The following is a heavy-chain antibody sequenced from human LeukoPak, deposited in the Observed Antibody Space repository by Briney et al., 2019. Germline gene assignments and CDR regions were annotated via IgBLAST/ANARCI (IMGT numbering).Heavy chain of an antibody. CDR2: ISDSGSTI. D-gene: IGHD3-22*01. Sequence: GGSLRLSCAASGFIFSDYYMTWIRQTPGKGLEWLSYISDSGSTINYADSVKVRLTISRDNAKKSLFRQMNSLRAEDTAVYYCAIYYDSSGSIEHWGQGTLVTVSS. J-gene: IGHJ4*02. CDR3: AIYYDSSGSIEH. CDR1: GFIFSDYY. V-gene: IGHV3-11*01.